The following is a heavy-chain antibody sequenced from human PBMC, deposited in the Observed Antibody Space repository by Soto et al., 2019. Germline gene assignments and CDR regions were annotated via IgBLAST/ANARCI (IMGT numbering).Heavy chain of an antibody. J-gene: IGHJ5*02. CDR1: GFTFSSYG. V-gene: IGHV3-33*01. Sequence: QVQLVESGGGVVQPGRSLRLSCAASGFTFSSYGMHWVRQAPGKGLEWVAVIWYDGSNKYYADSVKCRFTISRDNSKNTLYLQMNSLRAEDTAVYYCAREAIAVAGYNWFDPWGQGTLVTVSS. CDR3: AREAIAVAGYNWFDP. CDR2: IWYDGSNK. D-gene: IGHD6-19*01.